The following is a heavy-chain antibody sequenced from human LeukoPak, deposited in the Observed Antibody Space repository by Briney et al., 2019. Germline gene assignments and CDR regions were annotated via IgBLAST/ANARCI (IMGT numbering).Heavy chain of an antibody. CDR1: GGSFSGYY. J-gene: IGHJ5*02. V-gene: IGHV4-34*01. CDR2: INHSGST. D-gene: IGHD3-22*01. Sequence: PSETLSLTCAVYGGSFSGYYWSWIRQPPGKGLEWIGEINHSGSTNYNPSLKSRVTISVDTSKNQFSLKLSSVTAADTAVYYCARDRNYYDSSGYYFPWGQGTLVTVSS. CDR3: ARDRNYYDSSGYYFP.